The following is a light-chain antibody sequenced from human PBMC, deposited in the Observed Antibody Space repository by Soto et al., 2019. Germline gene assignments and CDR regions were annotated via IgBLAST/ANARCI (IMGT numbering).Light chain of an antibody. CDR3: NSYSSGSTTVV. CDR1: SSDVGGYNY. Sequence: QSAPTQPASVSGSPGQSITISCTGTSSDVGGYNYVSWYQQHPGKAPKLMIYEVSDRPSGVSNRFSGSKSGNTASLTISGLQAEDEADYYCNSYSSGSTTVVFGGGTKVTVL. CDR2: EVS. V-gene: IGLV2-14*01. J-gene: IGLJ2*01.